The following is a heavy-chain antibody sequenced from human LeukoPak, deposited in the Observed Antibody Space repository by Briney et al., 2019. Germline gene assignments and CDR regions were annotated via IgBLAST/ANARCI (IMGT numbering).Heavy chain of an antibody. J-gene: IGHJ3*02. V-gene: IGHV1-69*13. CDR3: ARDQRAAHASDI. CDR2: IIPIFGTA. Sequence: SVKVSCKASGGTFSSYAISWVRQAPGQGLEWMGGIIPIFGTANYAQKFQGRVTITADESTSTAYMELSSLRSEDTAVYYCARDQRAAHASDIWGQGTMVTVSS. CDR1: GGTFSSYA.